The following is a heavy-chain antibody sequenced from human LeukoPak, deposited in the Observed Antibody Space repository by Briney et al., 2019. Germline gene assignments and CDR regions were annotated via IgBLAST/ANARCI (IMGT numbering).Heavy chain of an antibody. D-gene: IGHD2-15*01. CDR1: GYTFTSYA. J-gene: IGHJ4*02. Sequence: ASVKVSCKASGYTFTSYAMNWVRQAPGQGLEWMGWINTNTGNPTYAQGFTGRFVFSLDTSVSTAYLQISSLKAEDTAVYYCARARERGYCSGGSCAMGDYWGQGTLVTVSS. CDR2: INTNTGNP. V-gene: IGHV7-4-1*02. CDR3: ARARERGYCSGGSCAMGDY.